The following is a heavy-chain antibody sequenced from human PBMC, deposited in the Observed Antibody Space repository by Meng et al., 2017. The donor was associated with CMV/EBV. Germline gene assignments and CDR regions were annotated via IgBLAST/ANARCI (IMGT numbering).Heavy chain of an antibody. J-gene: IGHJ6*02. V-gene: IGHV3-53*01. CDR1: GFTVSSNY. CDR3: ATSGGYYYYGMDV. D-gene: IGHD6-25*01. Sequence: GGSLRLSCAASGFTVSSNYMSWVRQAPGKGLEWVSVIYSGGSTYYGDSVKGRFTISRDNSKNTLYLQMNSLRAEDTAVYYCATSGGYYYYGMDVWGQGTTVTVSS. CDR2: IYSGGST.